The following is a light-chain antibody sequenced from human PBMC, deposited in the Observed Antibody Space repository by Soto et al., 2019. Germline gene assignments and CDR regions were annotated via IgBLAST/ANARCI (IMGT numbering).Light chain of an antibody. CDR3: QQYGSSPT. CDR1: QSVSSSF. CDR2: GAS. J-gene: IGKJ1*01. V-gene: IGKV3-20*01. Sequence: EIVLTQSPGTLSLSPGERATLSCRASQSVSSSFLTWYQQKPDQAPRLLSSGASSRATGIPDRFSGSGSGTDFTLTISRLEHEAFAVYYCQQYGSSPTFGQGTKVEIK.